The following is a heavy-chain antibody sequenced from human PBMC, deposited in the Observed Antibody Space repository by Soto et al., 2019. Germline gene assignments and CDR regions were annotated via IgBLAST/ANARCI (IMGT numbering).Heavy chain of an antibody. J-gene: IGHJ4*02. CDR3: ARVSSTWEDDY. CDR2: ISRGSDTI. CDR1: GFTFSDYG. D-gene: IGHD6-13*01. Sequence: EVQLVESGGGLVQPGGSQRLSCAASGFTFSDYGVNWVRQAPGKGLEWISYISRGSDTIYYADSVMGRFTISRDDAKNSLFLQMNSLRDEDTAVYYCARVSSTWEDDYWGQGTLVTVSS. V-gene: IGHV3-48*02.